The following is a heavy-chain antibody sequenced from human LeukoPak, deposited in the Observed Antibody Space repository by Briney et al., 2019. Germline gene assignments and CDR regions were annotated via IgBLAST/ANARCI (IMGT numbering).Heavy chain of an antibody. J-gene: IGHJ4*02. D-gene: IGHD6-13*01. Sequence: PGGSLRLSCAGSGFSFSTSWMSWVRQDPEKGLEWVANIKQDGSEKHYVDSVKGRFTISRDNAKNSLYLQMNSLWAEDTAVYYCAREVAVGIGAYNFWGQGTLVTVSS. CDR2: IKQDGSEK. CDR3: AREVAVGIGAYNF. V-gene: IGHV3-7*01. CDR1: GFSFSTSW.